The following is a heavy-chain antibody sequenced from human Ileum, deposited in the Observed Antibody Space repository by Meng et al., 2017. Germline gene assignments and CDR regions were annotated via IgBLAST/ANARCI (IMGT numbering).Heavy chain of an antibody. V-gene: IGHV4-31*01. CDR2: IYSSGST. Sequence: VERQGPVPDWVKDSQNLCITCMLSGGSIRRGGFIESWSRQRPGKGLELIWYIYSSGSTYYQPSLKSIVSIFVDTSKNQMSMKLSSVTAADTAVYYCARGAGRGSGSGSFEYWGQGTLVTVSS. J-gene: IGHJ4*02. D-gene: IGHD3-10*01. CDR3: ARGAGRGSGSGSFEY. CDR1: GGSIRRGGFI.